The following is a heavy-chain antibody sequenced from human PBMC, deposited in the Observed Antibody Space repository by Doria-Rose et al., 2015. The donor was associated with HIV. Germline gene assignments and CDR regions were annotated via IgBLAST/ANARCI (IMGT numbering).Heavy chain of an antibody. D-gene: IGHD3-22*01. CDR3: ARNLLEYYYDSSGFDF. Sequence: VQLVQSGGGLVQPGGSLRLSCAASGFTFSSYWMSWVRQAPGKGLEWVANIKQDGSEKYYVDSGKGRFTISRDNAKNSLNLQMNSLRAEDTAAYYCARNLLEYYYDSSGFDFWGQGTLVTVSS. V-gene: IGHV3-7*01. CDR2: IKQDGSEK. J-gene: IGHJ4*02. CDR1: GFTFSSYW.